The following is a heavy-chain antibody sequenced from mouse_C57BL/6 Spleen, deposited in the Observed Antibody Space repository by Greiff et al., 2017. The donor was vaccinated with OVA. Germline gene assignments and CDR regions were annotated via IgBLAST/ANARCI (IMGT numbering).Heavy chain of an antibody. CDR2: INPYNGGT. CDR3: ARSERSFDY. D-gene: IGHD1-1*01. Sequence: VQLQQSGPVLVKPGASVKMSCKASGYTFTDYYMNWVKQSHGKSLEWIGVINPYNGGTSYNQKFKGKATLTVDKSSSTAYMELNSLTSEDSAVYYCARSERSFDYWGQGTTLTVSS. V-gene: IGHV1-19*01. J-gene: IGHJ2*01. CDR1: GYTFTDYY.